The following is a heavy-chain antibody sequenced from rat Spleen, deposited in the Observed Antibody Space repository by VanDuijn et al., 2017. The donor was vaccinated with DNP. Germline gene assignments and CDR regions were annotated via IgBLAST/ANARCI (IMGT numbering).Heavy chain of an antibody. V-gene: IGHV5-7*01. J-gene: IGHJ4*01. CDR3: TRNRSDTISMDA. D-gene: IGHD2-2*01. CDR2: ISYDGSST. Sequence: EVHLVESGGGLVQPGRSLKLSCAASGFTFSDYNMAWVRQAPKKGLEWVATISYDGSSTYYRDSVKGRFTISRDNAHNTLYLQMDGLRSEDTATYYCTRNRSDTISMDAWGQGTSVTVSS. CDR1: GFTFSDYN.